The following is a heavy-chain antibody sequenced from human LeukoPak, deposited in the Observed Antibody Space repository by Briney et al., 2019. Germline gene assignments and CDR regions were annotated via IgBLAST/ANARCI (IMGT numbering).Heavy chain of an antibody. Sequence: GRSLRLSCTASGFTFGDYAMSWVRQAPGKGLEWVGFIRSKAYGGTTEYAPSVKGRFTISRDDSKSIAYLQMNSLKTEDTAVYYCTRARIQLWSDAFDIWGQGTMVTVSS. D-gene: IGHD5-18*01. CDR3: TRARIQLWSDAFDI. CDR2: IRSKAYGGTT. J-gene: IGHJ3*02. CDR1: GFTFGDYA. V-gene: IGHV3-49*04.